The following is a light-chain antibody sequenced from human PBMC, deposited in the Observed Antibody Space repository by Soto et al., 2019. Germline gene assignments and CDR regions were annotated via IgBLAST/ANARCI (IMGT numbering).Light chain of an antibody. CDR2: DAS. J-gene: IGKJ2*01. V-gene: IGKV3-15*01. CDR3: QQHNNWPRT. CDR1: QSVSRN. Sequence: EIVMTQSPATLSVSPGERATLSCRASQSVSRNLAWYQQKPGQAPRLLIYDASTRATGIPARFSGSGSGTEFTLTISSLQSEDFALYYCQQHNNWPRTFGQGTKLEIK.